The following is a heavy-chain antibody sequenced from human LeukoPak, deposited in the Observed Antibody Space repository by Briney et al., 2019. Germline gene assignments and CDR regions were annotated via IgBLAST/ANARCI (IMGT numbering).Heavy chain of an antibody. CDR3: ARLPTFYYDSSHYHYDY. J-gene: IGHJ4*02. CDR1: GFTFSSFA. V-gene: IGHV3-23*01. D-gene: IGHD3-22*01. CDR2: MSGSGPST. Sequence: PGGSLRLSCAASGFTFSSFALSRVRQAPGKGLEWASSMSGSGPSTDYADSVKGRFTISRDKAKNTLYLQMNSLRAEDTAVYYCARLPTFYYDSSHYHYDYWGQGTLVTVSS.